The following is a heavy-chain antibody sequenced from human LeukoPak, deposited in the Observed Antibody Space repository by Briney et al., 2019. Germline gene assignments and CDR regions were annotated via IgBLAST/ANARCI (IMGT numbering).Heavy chain of an antibody. D-gene: IGHD3-3*01. CDR2: ISSSGSTI. CDR3: AKVDDDFWSGYFDY. Sequence: GGSLRLSCAASGFTFSSYEMNWVRQAPGKGLEWVSYISSSGSTIYYADSVKGRFTISRDNAKNSLYLQMNSLRAEDTAVYYCAKVDDDFWSGYFDYWGQGTLVTVSS. CDR1: GFTFSSYE. J-gene: IGHJ4*02. V-gene: IGHV3-48*03.